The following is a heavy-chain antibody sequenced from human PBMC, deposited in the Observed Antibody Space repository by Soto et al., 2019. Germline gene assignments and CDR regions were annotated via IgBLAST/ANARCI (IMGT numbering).Heavy chain of an antibody. CDR2: TSYDGSGK. J-gene: IGHJ1*01. CDR3: ARWGTTGGLDV. D-gene: IGHD3-16*01. V-gene: IGHV3-30*19. Sequence: QVQLVESGGGVVQPGTSLRVSCVGSGFTFRSYVIHWVRQAPGKGLEWGAHTSYDGSGKYYGDSVRGRFTISRDNSRNTVDLQMDSLRLEDTALYYCARWGTTGGLDVWGQGTLVSVSS. CDR1: GFTFRSYV.